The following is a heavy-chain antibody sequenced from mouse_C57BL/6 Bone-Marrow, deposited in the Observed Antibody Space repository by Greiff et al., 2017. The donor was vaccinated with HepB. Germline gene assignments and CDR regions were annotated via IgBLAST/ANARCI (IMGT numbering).Heavy chain of an antibody. CDR1: GFTFSSYG. CDR2: ISSGGSYT. V-gene: IGHV5-6*01. Sequence: EVKLVESGGDLVKPGGSLKLSCAASGFTFSSYGMSWVRQTPDKRLEWVATISSGGSYTYYPDSVKGRFTISRDNAKNTLYLQMSSMKSEDTAMYYCARQPSTVVAPNDWGQGTTLTVSS. CDR3: ARQPSTVVAPND. J-gene: IGHJ2*01. D-gene: IGHD1-1*01.